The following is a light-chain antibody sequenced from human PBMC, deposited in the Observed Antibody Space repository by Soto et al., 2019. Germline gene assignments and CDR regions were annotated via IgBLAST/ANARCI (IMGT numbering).Light chain of an antibody. V-gene: IGKV3-20*01. Sequence: EIVLTQSPGTLSLSPGERATLSCRSSQSVSSNYLACYQQKPDQAPRLVIYDVSGRATSIPDWFSGSGSGNDFTLTISRLEPEDFAVYYCQQYGSSPTFGQGTKVEIK. CDR1: QSVSSNY. CDR3: QQYGSSPT. J-gene: IGKJ1*01. CDR2: DVS.